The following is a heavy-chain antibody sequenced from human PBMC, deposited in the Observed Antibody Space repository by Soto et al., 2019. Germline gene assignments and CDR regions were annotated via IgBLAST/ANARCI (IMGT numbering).Heavy chain of an antibody. CDR1: GYTFSNYG. CDR3: ARQHNDLWSDPPDFDY. J-gene: IGHJ4*02. Sequence: VASVKVSCNASGYTFSNYGVSRVRQAPGQGLEWLGWITAYNGKTNYAHNFEGRVAMTIDTSTSTAYMELRSLRSDDTAVYYCARQHNDLWSDPPDFDYWGQGTLVTVSS. V-gene: IGHV1-18*04. CDR2: ITAYNGKT. D-gene: IGHD3-3*01.